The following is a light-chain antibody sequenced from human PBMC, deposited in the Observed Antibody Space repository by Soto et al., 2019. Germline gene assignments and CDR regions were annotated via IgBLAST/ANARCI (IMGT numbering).Light chain of an antibody. J-gene: IGKJ1*01. V-gene: IGKV3-15*01. CDR1: RSVSNN. CDR2: GAS. Sequence: EIVLTQSPATLSVSPGDRVTLPCRASRSVSNNFAWYQQKPGQAPRLLIYGASIRATGISPRFNGNGSGTEFTLTISRLQSEDFAVYYCQQYSDWPRTFGQGTKVEIK. CDR3: QQYSDWPRT.